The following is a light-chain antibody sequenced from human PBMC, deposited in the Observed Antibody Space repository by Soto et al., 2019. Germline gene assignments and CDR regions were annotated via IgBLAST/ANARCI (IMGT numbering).Light chain of an antibody. CDR1: QTIDSW. CDR3: QQYYNWPRT. CDR2: KAS. Sequence: DIQMTQSPSTLSASVGDRVTITCRASQTIDSWLAWYQQRPGKPPNLLIYKASTLASGVPSRFSGSGSGTEFTLTISSLQPEDFAVYYCQQYYNWPRTFGQGTKVDIK. V-gene: IGKV1-5*03. J-gene: IGKJ1*01.